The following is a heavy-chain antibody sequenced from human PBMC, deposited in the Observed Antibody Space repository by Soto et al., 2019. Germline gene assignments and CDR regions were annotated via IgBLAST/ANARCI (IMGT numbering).Heavy chain of an antibody. CDR1: GGSISSYY. Sequence: SETLSLTCTVSGGSISSYYWSWIRQPPGKGLEWIGYIYYSGSTYYNPSLKSRVTISVDTSKNQFSLKLSSVTAADTAVYYCARHVYYGSSNWFDPWGQGTLVTVSS. V-gene: IGHV4-59*04. CDR3: ARHVYYGSSNWFDP. D-gene: IGHD3-3*01. CDR2: IYYSGST. J-gene: IGHJ5*02.